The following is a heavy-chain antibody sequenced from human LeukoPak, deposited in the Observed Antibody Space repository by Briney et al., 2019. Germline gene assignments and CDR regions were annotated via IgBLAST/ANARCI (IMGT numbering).Heavy chain of an antibody. D-gene: IGHD6-13*01. CDR1: GGSISSAS. CDR3: ARHDGSSWYYAFDV. V-gene: IGHV4-59*08. CDR2: IYYSGST. J-gene: IGHJ3*01. Sequence: SETLSLTCTVSGGSISSASWSWIRQPPGKGLEWIGYIYYSGSTKYNPSVKSRVTISVDTSKNQFSLKLSSVTAADTAVYYCARHDGSSWYYAFDVWGQGTMVTVSS.